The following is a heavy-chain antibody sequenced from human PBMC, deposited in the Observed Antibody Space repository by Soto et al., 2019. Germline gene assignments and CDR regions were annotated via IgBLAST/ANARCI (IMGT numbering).Heavy chain of an antibody. D-gene: IGHD3-10*01. J-gene: IGHJ6*02. CDR3: AKDDGDTTHYYYYGMDV. CDR2: ISYDGSNK. CDR1: GFTFSSYG. V-gene: IGHV3-30*18. Sequence: QVQLVESGGGVVQPGRSLRLSCAASGFTFSSYGMHWVRQAPGKGLEWVAVISYDGSNKYYADSVKGRFTISRDNSKNTLYLQMNSLRAEDTAVYYCAKDDGDTTHYYYYGMDVWGQGTTVTVSS.